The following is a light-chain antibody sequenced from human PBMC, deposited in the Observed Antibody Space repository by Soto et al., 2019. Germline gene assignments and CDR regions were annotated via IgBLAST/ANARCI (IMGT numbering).Light chain of an antibody. Sequence: GERATLPCRASQSVSSYLAWYQQKPGQAPRLLIYDASNRATGIPARFSGSGSGTDFTLTISSLEPEDFAVYYCQQRSNRRTFGQGTKV. V-gene: IGKV3-11*01. CDR1: QSVSSY. CDR3: QQRSNRRT. CDR2: DAS. J-gene: IGKJ1*01.